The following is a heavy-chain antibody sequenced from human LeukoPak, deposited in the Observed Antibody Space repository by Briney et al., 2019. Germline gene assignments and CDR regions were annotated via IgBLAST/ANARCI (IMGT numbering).Heavy chain of an antibody. CDR2: ISYDGSSQ. J-gene: IGHJ4*02. V-gene: IGHV3-30*03. CDR3: YALAGSSWQLKYYFDY. CDR1: GFTFSSCA. Sequence: GGSLTLSCAPSGFTFSSCAMHWVRQAPGKGLEWVAAISYDGSSQSYAESVKGRFTISRDNSKNTLYLQMNSLRAEDTAVYYCYALAGSSWQLKYYFDYWGQGTLVTVSS. D-gene: IGHD6-13*01.